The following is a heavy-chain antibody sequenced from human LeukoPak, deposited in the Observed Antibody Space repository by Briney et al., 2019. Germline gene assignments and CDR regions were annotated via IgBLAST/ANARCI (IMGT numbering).Heavy chain of an antibody. CDR3: ARDRSGFYHYYYMDV. D-gene: IGHD6-25*01. CDR1: GFTFSSYS. Sequence: PGGSLRLSCAASGFTFSSYSMNWVRQAPGEGLEWVSYISSSGSIIYYADSVKGRFTISRDNAKNLLFLQMSSLRAEDTAVYYCARDRSGFYHYYYMDVWGKGTTVTVSS. J-gene: IGHJ6*03. CDR2: ISSSGSII. V-gene: IGHV3-48*04.